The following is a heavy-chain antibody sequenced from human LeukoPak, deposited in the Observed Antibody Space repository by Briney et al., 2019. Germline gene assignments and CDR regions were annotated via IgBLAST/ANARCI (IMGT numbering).Heavy chain of an antibody. J-gene: IGHJ6*02. CDR1: GFNFGIYS. Sequence: GGSLRLSCTASGFNFGIYSMHWVRQAPGKGLEWVAVMWDDGTNEYYVESVKGRFTISRDNGKRTLYLQMNSLRAEDTAVYYCARTLPPEMATITGDYYYYGMDVWGQGTTVTVSS. CDR3: ARTLPPEMATITGDYYYYGMDV. D-gene: IGHD5-24*01. V-gene: IGHV3-33*01. CDR2: MWDDGTNE.